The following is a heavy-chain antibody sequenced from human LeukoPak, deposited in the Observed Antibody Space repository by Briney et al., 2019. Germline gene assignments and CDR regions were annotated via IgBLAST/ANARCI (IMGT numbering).Heavy chain of an antibody. CDR1: RFTFSSYA. CDR2: ISYDGTNK. D-gene: IGHD6-19*01. Sequence: GGSLRLSCAASRFTFSSYAMHWVRQGPGKGLHWVAAISYDGTNKYYADSVKGRFTISRDNSKNTLYLQMNSLRADDTAVFYCARGHPRPRVIAVAGNFDSWGQGTLVTVSS. J-gene: IGHJ4*02. V-gene: IGHV3-30-3*01. CDR3: ARGHPRPRVIAVAGNFDS.